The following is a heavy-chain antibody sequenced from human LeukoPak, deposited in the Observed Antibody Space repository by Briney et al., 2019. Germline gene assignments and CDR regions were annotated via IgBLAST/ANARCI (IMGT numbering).Heavy chain of an antibody. J-gene: IGHJ4*02. CDR1: GFTFSSYG. Sequence: GGSLRLSCVASGFTFSSYGMSWVRQAPGKGLEWVSSTSDSSDDTYYADSVKGRFTLSRDNSKNTLYLQMNSLRADDTAVYYCAKKRSSGGATQFDYWGQGTLVTVSS. CDR2: TSDSSDDT. D-gene: IGHD2-15*01. V-gene: IGHV3-23*01. CDR3: AKKRSSGGATQFDY.